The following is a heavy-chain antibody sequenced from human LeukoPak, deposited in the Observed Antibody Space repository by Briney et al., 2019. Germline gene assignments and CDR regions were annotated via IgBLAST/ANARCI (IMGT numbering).Heavy chain of an antibody. CDR3: AKDRKWDGGNFVNDY. CDR2: IRSNTNSYAT. Sequence: GGSLRLSCAASGFTFSGSTMHWVRQASGKGLEWVGRIRSNTNSYATAYAASVKGRFTISRDNSKNTLYLQMNSLRAEDTAVYYCAKDRKWDGGNFVNDYWGQGTLVTVSS. D-gene: IGHD4-23*01. V-gene: IGHV3-73*01. CDR1: GFTFSGST. J-gene: IGHJ4*02.